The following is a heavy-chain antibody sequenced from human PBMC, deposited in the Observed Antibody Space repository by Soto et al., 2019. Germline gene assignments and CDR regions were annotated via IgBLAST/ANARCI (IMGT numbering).Heavy chain of an antibody. CDR2: ISYDGSNK. CDR3: ARVSDSDAFDI. Sequence: PAWCLRLSCAASGLTFISYAMHWVRQAPGKGLEWVAVISYDGSNKYYADSVKGRFTISRDNSKNTLYLQMNSLRAEDTAVYYCARVSDSDAFDIWGQGTMVTVSS. J-gene: IGHJ3*02. CDR1: GLTFISYA. V-gene: IGHV3-30-3*01.